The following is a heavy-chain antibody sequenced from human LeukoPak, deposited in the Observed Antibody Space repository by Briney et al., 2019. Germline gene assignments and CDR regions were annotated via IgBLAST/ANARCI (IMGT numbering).Heavy chain of an antibody. V-gene: IGHV1-2*02. Sequence: GASVKVSCKASGYTFTGYYMHWVRQAPGQGLEWMGWINPNSGGTNYAQKLQGRVTMTRDTSISTAYMELSRLRSDHTAVYYCAGGGSSGWYGDFDYWGQGTLVTVSS. D-gene: IGHD6-19*01. CDR3: AGGGSSGWYGDFDY. CDR1: GYTFTGYY. J-gene: IGHJ4*02. CDR2: INPNSGGT.